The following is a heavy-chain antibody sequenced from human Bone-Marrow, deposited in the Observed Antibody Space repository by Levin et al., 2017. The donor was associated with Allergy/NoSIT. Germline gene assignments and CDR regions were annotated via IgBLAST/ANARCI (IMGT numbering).Heavy chain of an antibody. CDR2: ISYHGRNT. J-gene: IGHJ3*02. V-gene: IGHV3-30*04. CDR1: GFSFSTSA. CDR3: ARDSPDGDGGTEAFDI. D-gene: IGHD4-17*01. Sequence: GGSLRLSCVGSGFSFSTSAVHWVRQAPGKGLQWVAFISYHGRNTYYAGSVKGRFTISRDNSKNTLFLQMNSLRPEDTAVYYCARDSPDGDGGTEAFDIWGQGTTVTVSS.